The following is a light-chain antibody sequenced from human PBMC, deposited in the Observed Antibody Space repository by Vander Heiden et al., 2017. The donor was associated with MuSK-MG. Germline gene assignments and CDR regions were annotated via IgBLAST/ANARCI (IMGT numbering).Light chain of an antibody. CDR2: KDS. CDR3: QSADSSGTHDV. CDR1: ALPKQY. J-gene: IGLJ7*01. V-gene: IGLV3-25*03. Sequence: SYELTQPPSVSVSPGQTARITCSGDALPKQYAYWYQQKPGQAPVLVIYKDSERPSGIPERFSGSSSGTTVTLTISGVQAEDEADYYCQSADSSGTHDVFGGGTQLTVL.